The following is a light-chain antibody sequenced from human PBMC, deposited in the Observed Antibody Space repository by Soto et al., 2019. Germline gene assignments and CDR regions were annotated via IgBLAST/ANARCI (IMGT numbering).Light chain of an antibody. V-gene: IGKV1-12*01. J-gene: IGKJ4*01. CDR2: GAF. CDR1: QGIRSW. CDR3: QQANSFPLT. Sequence: DIQMTQSPSSVSASVGDRVTITCRASQGIRSWLAWYQQKPGKAPKLLIHGAFRLQSGVPSRFSGRGSGTDFTLTISSLQPEDFATYYCQQANSFPLTFGGGTKVEIK.